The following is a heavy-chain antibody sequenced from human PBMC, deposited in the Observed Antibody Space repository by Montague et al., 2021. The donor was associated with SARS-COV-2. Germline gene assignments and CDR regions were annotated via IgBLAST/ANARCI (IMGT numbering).Heavy chain of an antibody. CDR2: VYYSGNT. D-gene: IGHD2-21*02. Sequence: SETLSLTCTVSGGSISNSNYYWGWIRQPPGMEWEWIGSVYYSGNTYHNLYLKSRVSIAVDTTKCQLSLKAMSVTAADTAEYYCAGRCTGGGYCRASHWGQGTLVTVSS. CDR3: AGRCTGGGYCRASH. CDR1: GGSISNSNYY. V-gene: IGHV4-39*01. J-gene: IGHJ4*02.